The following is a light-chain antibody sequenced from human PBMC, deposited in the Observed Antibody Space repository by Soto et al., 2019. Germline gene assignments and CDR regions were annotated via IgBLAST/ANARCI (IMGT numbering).Light chain of an antibody. CDR1: QRISRG. CDR2: DAS. Sequence: DIQMTQSPPTLSASVGDRVTITCLASQRISRGLAWHQHKAGEAPKPLIYDASTLVSGVPSRFSGSGSGTEFTLTISSLQPDDFATYYCQQYNPGTFGQGTKVEIK. CDR3: QQYNPGT. J-gene: IGKJ1*01. V-gene: IGKV1-5*01.